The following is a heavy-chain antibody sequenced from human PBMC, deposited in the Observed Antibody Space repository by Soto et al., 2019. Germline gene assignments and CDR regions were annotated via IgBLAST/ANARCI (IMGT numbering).Heavy chain of an antibody. CDR1: GYTFTGYY. CDR3: ARSGLEGSSWNIFYYYYGMDV. J-gene: IGHJ6*02. Sequence: WASVKVSCKASGYTFTGYYMHWVRQAPGQGLEWMGWINPNSGGTNYAQKFQGRVTMTRDTSISTAYMELSRLRSDDTAVYYCARSGLEGSSWNIFYYYYGMDVWGQGTTVTVSS. V-gene: IGHV1-2*02. CDR2: INPNSGGT. D-gene: IGHD6-13*01.